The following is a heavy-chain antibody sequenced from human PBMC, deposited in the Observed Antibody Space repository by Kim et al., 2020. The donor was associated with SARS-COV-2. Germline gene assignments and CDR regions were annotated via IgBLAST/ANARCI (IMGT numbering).Heavy chain of an antibody. Sequence: TYSNPSLKSRVTISVDTSKNQFSLKLSSVSAADTAVYYCAGLSSGCIDYWGQGTLVTVSS. CDR2: T. V-gene: IGHV4-31*02. J-gene: IGHJ4*02. D-gene: IGHD3-22*01. CDR3: AGLSSGCIDY.